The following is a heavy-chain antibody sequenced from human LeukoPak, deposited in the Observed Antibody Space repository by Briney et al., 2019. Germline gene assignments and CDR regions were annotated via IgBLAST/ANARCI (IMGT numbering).Heavy chain of an antibody. CDR1: GYTFTSYG. J-gene: IGHJ3*02. CDR2: ISAYNGNT. Sequence: ASVKVPCKASGYTFTSYGISWVRQAPGQGLEWMGWISAYNGNTNYAQKLQGRVTMTTDTSTSTAYMELRSLRSDDTAVYYCARDYGDYGVDAFDIWGQGTMVTVSS. D-gene: IGHD4-17*01. V-gene: IGHV1-18*01. CDR3: ARDYGDYGVDAFDI.